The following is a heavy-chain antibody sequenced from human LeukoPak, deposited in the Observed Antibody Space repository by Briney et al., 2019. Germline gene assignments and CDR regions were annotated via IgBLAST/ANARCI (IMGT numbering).Heavy chain of an antibody. J-gene: IGHJ3*02. CDR2: ISETGVSA. D-gene: IGHD3-10*01. CDR3: ASLFRAFDI. Sequence: GGSLRLSCAASGFAFNSYAMNWVRQAPGKGLEWVSAISETGVSAYYADSVKGRFTISRDNAKNSLYLQMNSLRAEDTAVYYCASLFRAFDIWGQGTMVTVSS. CDR1: GFAFNSYA. V-gene: IGHV3-23*01.